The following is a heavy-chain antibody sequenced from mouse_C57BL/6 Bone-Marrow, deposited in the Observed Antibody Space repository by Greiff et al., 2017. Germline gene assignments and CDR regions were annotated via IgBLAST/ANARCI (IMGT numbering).Heavy chain of an antibody. V-gene: IGHV7-4*01. CDR1: GFTFTDYY. Sequence: EVNVVEPGGGLVQPGASLRLSCAASGFTFTDYYMSWVRQPPGKAPEWLALIRNKANGYTTEYTVSVKGPFTISRDNSQNILYLQMNTLWAEDNATYYGVKAGRVSWFAYWGQGTLVTVSA. CDR2: IRNKANGYTT. CDR3: VKAGRVSWFAY. J-gene: IGHJ3*01.